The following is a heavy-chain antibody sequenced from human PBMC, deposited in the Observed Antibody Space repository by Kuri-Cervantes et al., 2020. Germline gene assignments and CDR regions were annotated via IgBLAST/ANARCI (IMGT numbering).Heavy chain of an antibody. V-gene: IGHV3-30-3*01. CDR1: GFTFSSYA. Sequence: GGSLRLSCAASGFTFSSYAMHWVRQAPDKGLEWVAVISYDGSNKYYADSVKGRFTISRDNSKNTLYLQMNSLRAEDTAVYYCARDWYKDSSAPDGYWGQGTLVTVSS. D-gene: IGHD3-22*01. CDR3: ARDWYKDSSAPDGY. J-gene: IGHJ4*02. CDR2: ISYDGSNK.